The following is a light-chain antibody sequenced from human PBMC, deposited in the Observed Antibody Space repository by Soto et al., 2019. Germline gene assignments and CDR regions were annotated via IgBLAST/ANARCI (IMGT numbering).Light chain of an antibody. CDR3: QQYNSYSYT. CDR2: GAS. Sequence: AIRMTQSPSSFSASTGDRVSITCRASQGVSDSLAWYQQKAGKAPKLLIYGASSLQTGVPSRFSGSGSGTEFTLTISSLQPDDFATYYCQQYNSYSYTFGQGTKVDIK. J-gene: IGKJ2*01. V-gene: IGKV1-8*01. CDR1: QGVSDS.